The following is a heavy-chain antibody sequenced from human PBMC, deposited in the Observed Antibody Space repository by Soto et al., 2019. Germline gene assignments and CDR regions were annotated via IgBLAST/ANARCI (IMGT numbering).Heavy chain of an antibody. V-gene: IGHV4-31*03. Sequence: QVQLQESGPGLVKPSQTLSLTCTVSGGSISSGGYYWSWIRQHPGKGLEWIGYIYYSGSTYYNPSLQSRVTISVAPSKHPFSLKLSSVTAADPAVYYCASFASSGEHLFDYWGQGTLVTVSS. D-gene: IGHD2-2*01. CDR2: IYYSGST. J-gene: IGHJ4*02. CDR3: ASFASSGEHLFDY. CDR1: GGSISSGGYY.